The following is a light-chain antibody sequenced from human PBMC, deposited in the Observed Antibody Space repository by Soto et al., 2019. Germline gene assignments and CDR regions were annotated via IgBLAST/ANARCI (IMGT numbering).Light chain of an antibody. CDR2: DAS. V-gene: IGKV1-5*01. J-gene: IGKJ5*01. CDR3: QQSETYPLT. CDR1: QTISTW. Sequence: DIQMTQSPSTLSASVADRVTITCLASQTISTWLAWYQHKPGKAPNLLIYDASTLMSGVPSRFSGSGSGTEFTLTISSLQPGDFATYYCQQSETYPLTFGQGTRLEIK.